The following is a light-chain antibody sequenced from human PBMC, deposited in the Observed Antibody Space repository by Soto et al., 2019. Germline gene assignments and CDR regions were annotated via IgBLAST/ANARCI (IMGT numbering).Light chain of an antibody. J-gene: IGKJ1*01. CDR1: QSVSSN. CDR3: QQYNNWPPGT. V-gene: IGKV3-15*01. CDR2: GAS. Sequence: EIVMTQSPATLSVSPGERATLSCRASQSVSSNLAWYQQKPGQAPRLLIYGASTRATGIPARFSGSGSGTEFTLTISSLQSEDFAFYCCQQYNNWPPGTFGQGTKVEIK.